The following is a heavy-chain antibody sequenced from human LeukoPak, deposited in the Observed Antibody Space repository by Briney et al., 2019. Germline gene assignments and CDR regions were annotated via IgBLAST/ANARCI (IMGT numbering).Heavy chain of an antibody. V-gene: IGHV1-2*02. CDR3: ARDGSGSGNRDLDY. J-gene: IGHJ4*02. CDR1: GYTFTGHY. D-gene: IGHD3-10*01. CDR2: INPNSGGT. Sequence: ASVKVSCKASGYTFTGHYMQWVRQAPGQGLEWMGWINPNSGGTHYSQKFQGRVTMTRDTSISTAYMELSSLRSDDTAVYYCARDGSGSGNRDLDYWGQGTLVTVSS.